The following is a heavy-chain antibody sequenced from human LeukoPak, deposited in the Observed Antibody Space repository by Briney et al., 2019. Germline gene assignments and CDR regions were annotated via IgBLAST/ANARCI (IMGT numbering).Heavy chain of an antibody. CDR1: GGSISSYY. V-gene: IGHV4-59*01. CDR3: AREERYGSSYDY. CDR2: IYYSGST. D-gene: IGHD3-10*01. J-gene: IGHJ4*02. Sequence: SETLSLTCTVSGGSISSYYWSWIRQPPGKGLEWIGYIYYSGSTNYNPSLKSRVTISVDTSKNRFSLKLSSVTAADTAVYYCAREERYGSSYDYWGQGTLVTVSS.